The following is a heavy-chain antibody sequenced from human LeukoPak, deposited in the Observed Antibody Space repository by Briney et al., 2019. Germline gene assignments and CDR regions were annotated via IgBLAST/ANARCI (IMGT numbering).Heavy chain of an antibody. J-gene: IGHJ3*02. D-gene: IGHD3-22*01. CDR3: ARGPYSYDSSGAFDI. CDR2: ISSSGST. V-gene: IGHV4-61*02. Sequence: SETLSLTCTVSGDSISSGDYYWSWIRQPAGKGLEWIGRISSSGSTNYNPSLKSRVTISVDTSKNQFSLKLSSVTAADTAVYFRARGPYSYDSSGAFDIWGQGTMVTVSS. CDR1: GDSISSGDYY.